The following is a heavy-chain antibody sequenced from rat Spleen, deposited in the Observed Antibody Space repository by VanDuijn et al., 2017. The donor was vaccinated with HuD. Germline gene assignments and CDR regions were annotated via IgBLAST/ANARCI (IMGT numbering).Heavy chain of an antibody. V-gene: IGHV5-31*01. CDR1: GFTFNNYW. CDR3: SRHKSGYGVMDA. CDR2: ITHIGATS. D-gene: IGHD4-3*01. J-gene: IGHJ4*01. Sequence: EVQLVESGGGLVQPGRSLKLSCVASGFTFNNYWMTWIRQAPGKGLEWVATITHIGATSYYPDSVKGRFTISREDGRSTLYLQMNSLRSEDTATYYWSRHKSGYGVMDAWGQGASVTVSS.